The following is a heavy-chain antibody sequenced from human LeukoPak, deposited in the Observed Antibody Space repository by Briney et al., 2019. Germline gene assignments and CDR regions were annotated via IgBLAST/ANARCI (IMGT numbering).Heavy chain of an antibody. D-gene: IGHD5-12*01. Sequence: SETLSLTCAVYGGSFSGYYWSWVRQPPGKGLEWIGEINHSGSTNYNPSLKSRVTISVDTSKNQFSLKLSSVTAADTAVYYCVRGDPRSGYGSWGQGTLVTVSS. CDR1: GGSFSGYY. V-gene: IGHV4-34*01. CDR3: VRGDPRSGYGS. CDR2: INHSGST. J-gene: IGHJ4*02.